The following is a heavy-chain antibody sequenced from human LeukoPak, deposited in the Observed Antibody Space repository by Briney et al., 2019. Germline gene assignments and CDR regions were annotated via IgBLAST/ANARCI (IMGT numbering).Heavy chain of an antibody. CDR3: AKDPGIAVAGPTSFDY. CDR2: ISGSGDTT. V-gene: IGHV3-23*01. J-gene: IGHJ4*02. Sequence: GGSLRLSCATSGFIFSNYAVNWVRQAPGKGLEWVSIISGSGDTTYYADSVKGRFTISRDNSKNTLYLQMNSLRAEDTALYYCAKDPGIAVAGPTSFDYWGQGTLVTVSS. CDR1: GFIFSNYA. D-gene: IGHD6-19*01.